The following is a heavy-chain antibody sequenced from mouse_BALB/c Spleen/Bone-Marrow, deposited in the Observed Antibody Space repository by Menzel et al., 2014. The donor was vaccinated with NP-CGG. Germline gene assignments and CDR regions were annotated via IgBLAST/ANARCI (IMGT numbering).Heavy chain of an antibody. CDR2: IYPGDGDT. D-gene: IGHD2-4*01. CDR3: ASVYDYGRGYAMDY. Sequence: VKLMESGAELVGPGSSVKISCKASGYAFSNYGMNWVKQRPGQGLEWIGQIYPGDGDTNYNGKFKGRVTLTADKSSSTAYMQLSSLTSEDSAVYFCASVYDYGRGYAMDYWGQGTSVTVSS. V-gene: IGHV1-80*01. CDR1: GYAFSNYG. J-gene: IGHJ4*01.